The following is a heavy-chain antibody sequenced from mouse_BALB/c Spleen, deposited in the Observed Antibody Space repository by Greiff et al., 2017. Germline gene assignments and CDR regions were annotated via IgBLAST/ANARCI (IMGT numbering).Heavy chain of an antibody. J-gene: IGHJ4*01. D-gene: IGHD2-10*01. Sequence: VQLKESGPELEKPGASVKISCKASGYSFTGYNMNWVKQSNGKSLEWIGNIDPYYGGTSYNQKFKGKATLTVDKSSSTAYMQLKSLTSEDSAVYYCATYYGNYDAMDYWGQGTSVTVSS. CDR2: IDPYYGGT. V-gene: IGHV1-39*01. CDR3: ATYYGNYDAMDY. CDR1: GYSFTGYN.